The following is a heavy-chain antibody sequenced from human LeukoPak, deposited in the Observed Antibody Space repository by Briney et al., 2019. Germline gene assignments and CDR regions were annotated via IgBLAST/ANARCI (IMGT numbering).Heavy chain of an antibody. CDR2: ISGYNSNT. CDR1: GYTCTSYG. V-gene: IGHV1-18*04. J-gene: IGHJ6*04. CDR3: ARGYYDILTGYYMGGYYYGMDV. D-gene: IGHD3-9*01. Sequence: ASVKVSCKASGYTCTSYGINWVRQAPGQGLEWMGWISGYNSNTNYAQKLQGRVTMTTDTSTSTAYMELRSLRSDDTAVYYCARGYYDILTGYYMGGYYYGMDVWGKGTTVTVSS.